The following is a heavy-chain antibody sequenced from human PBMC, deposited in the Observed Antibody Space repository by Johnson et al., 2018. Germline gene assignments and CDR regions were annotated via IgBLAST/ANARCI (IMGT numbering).Heavy chain of an antibody. CDR1: GGTFSSYA. CDR2: IIPIFGTA. D-gene: IGHD5-18*01. V-gene: IGHV1-69*01. Sequence: QLVESGAEVKKPGSSVKVSCKASGGTFSSYAINWVRQAPGQGLEWMGGIIPIFGTANYAQKFQGRVTIIADESTSTAYMELSSLRSEDTAVYYCARFSGYSYGSYYYYAMGVWGQGTPVTVSS. J-gene: IGHJ6*02. CDR3: ARFSGYSYGSYYYYAMGV.